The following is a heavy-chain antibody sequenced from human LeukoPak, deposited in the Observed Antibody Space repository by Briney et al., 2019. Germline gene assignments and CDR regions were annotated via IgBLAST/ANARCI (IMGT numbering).Heavy chain of an antibody. CDR2: INPDSGGT. V-gene: IGHV1-2*02. D-gene: IGHD3-10*01. Sequence: GASVKVSSKASGYTFTGYYMHWVRQAPGQGLEWMGWINPDSGGTNYAQKFQGRVTMTRDTSISTAYMELSRLRSDDTAVYYCARWGYYGSGSSVYWGQGTLVTVSS. CDR3: ARWGYYGSGSSVY. J-gene: IGHJ4*02. CDR1: GYTFTGYY.